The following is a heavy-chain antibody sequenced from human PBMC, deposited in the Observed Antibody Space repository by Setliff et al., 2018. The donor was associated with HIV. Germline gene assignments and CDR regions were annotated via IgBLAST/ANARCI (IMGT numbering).Heavy chain of an antibody. D-gene: IGHD6-6*01. CDR3: ARVSSSSSGDAFDI. CDR1: GDSISSGGYY. CDR2: IYYSGST. V-gene: IGHV4-31*03. J-gene: IGHJ3*02. Sequence: SETLSLTCTVSGDSISSGGYYWTWIRQHPGKGLEWIGYIYYSGSTDYNPSLKSRVTISLDKSRSQFSLRLSSVTAADTAVYYCARVSSSSSGDAFDIWGQGTMVTV.